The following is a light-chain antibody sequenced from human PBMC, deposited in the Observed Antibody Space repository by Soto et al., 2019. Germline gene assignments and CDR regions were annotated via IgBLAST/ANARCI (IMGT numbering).Light chain of an antibody. CDR3: SSYTTSRTLV. V-gene: IGLV2-14*03. CDR1: SSDVGGYNY. CDR2: DVT. Sequence: QCVLTQPASVSGSPGQSITISWTGTSSDVGGYNYVSWYQQHPGKAPKLMIYDVTNRPSGISNRFSGSKSGNTASLTISGLQAEDEADYYCSSYTTSRTLVFGGGTKLTVL. J-gene: IGLJ2*01.